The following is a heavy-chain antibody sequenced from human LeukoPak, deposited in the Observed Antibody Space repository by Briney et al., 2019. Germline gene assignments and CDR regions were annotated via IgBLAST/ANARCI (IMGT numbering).Heavy chain of an antibody. V-gene: IGHV1-69*13. CDR3: ARGNPPYAPPDY. CDR2: IIPIFGTA. CDR1: GGTFSSYA. Sequence: SVKVSCKASGGTFSSYAISWVRQAPGQGLEWMGGIIPIFGTANYAQKFQGRVTITADESTSTAYVELSSLRSEDTAVYYCARGNPPYAPPDYWGQGTLVTVSS. J-gene: IGHJ4*02. D-gene: IGHD2-2*01.